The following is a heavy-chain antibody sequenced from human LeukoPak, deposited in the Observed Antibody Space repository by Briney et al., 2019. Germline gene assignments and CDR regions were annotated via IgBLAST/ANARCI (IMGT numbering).Heavy chain of an antibody. CDR3: ARLAYCGGDCYSGLDY. CDR2: IYPGDSDT. J-gene: IGHJ4*02. Sequence: GESLKISCKGSGYSFTSYWIGWVRQMPGKGLEWMGIIYPGDSDTRYSPSFQGQVTISADKSISTAYLQWSSLKASDTAMYYCARLAYCGGDCYSGLDYWGQGTLVTVSS. CDR1: GYSFTSYW. D-gene: IGHD2-21*02. V-gene: IGHV5-51*01.